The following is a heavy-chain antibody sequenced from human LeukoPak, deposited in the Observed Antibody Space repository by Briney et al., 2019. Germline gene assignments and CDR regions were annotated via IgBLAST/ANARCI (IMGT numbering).Heavy chain of an antibody. CDR2: TYYRSKWYN. D-gene: IGHD3-22*01. V-gene: IGHV6-1*01. CDR3: AKGYEYYYDSSGYYYGYYFDY. Sequence: SQTLSLTCAISGDSVSSNSAAWNWIRQSPSRDLEWLGRTYYRSKWYNDYAVSVKSRITINPDTSKNQFSLQLNYVTAEDTAVNYCAKGYEYYYDSSGYYYGYYFDYWGQGTLVTVSS. CDR1: GDSVSSNSAA. J-gene: IGHJ4*02.